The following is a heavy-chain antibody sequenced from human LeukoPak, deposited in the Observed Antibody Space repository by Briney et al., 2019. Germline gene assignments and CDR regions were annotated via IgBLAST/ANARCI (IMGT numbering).Heavy chain of an antibody. Sequence: GGSLRLSCAASGFTFSGSAMHWVRQASGKGLEWVGRIRSKANSYATAYAASVKVRFTISRDDSENTAYLQMNSLKTEDTAVYYCTRFSGFDPWGQGTLVTVSS. CDR3: TRFSGFDP. CDR2: IRSKANSYAT. V-gene: IGHV3-73*01. D-gene: IGHD2-15*01. J-gene: IGHJ5*02. CDR1: GFTFSGSA.